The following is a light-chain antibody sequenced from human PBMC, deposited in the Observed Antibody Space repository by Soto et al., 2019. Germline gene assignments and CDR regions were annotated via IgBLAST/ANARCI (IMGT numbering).Light chain of an antibody. J-gene: IGKJ1*01. CDR2: GAS. Sequence: EIVMTQSPATLSVSPGERATLSCRASQSVSSNLAWYQQKPGQAPRLLIYGASTRATGIPARFSGSGSGTEFTLTISSRQCEDFAVSYCQQSTNWPPWTLRQGTKVEIK. V-gene: IGKV3-15*01. CDR1: QSVSSN. CDR3: QQSTNWPPWT.